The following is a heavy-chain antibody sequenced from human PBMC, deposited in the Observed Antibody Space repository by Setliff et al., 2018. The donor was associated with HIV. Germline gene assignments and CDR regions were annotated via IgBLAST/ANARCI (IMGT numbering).Heavy chain of an antibody. D-gene: IGHD3-22*01. J-gene: IGHJ4*02. V-gene: IGHV4-38-2*01. Sequence: SETLSLTCAVSGYSISSGYYWGWIRQPPGKGLEWIGTIYHSGSTYYNPSLKSRVTISVDTSKNQFSLKLSSVTAADTAVYYCARRWSYYYDLFDYWGQGTLVTAP. CDR3: ARRWSYYYDLFDY. CDR2: IYHSGST. CDR1: GYSISSGYY.